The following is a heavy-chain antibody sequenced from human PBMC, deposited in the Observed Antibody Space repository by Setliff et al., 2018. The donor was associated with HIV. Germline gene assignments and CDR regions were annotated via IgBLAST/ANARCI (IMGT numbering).Heavy chain of an antibody. CDR2: ISGSGSST. CDR1: GFTFSSYA. J-gene: IGHJ6*03. Sequence: GGSLRLSCAASGFTFSSYAMTWVRQAPGKGLEWVSVISGSGSSTYYADFVKGRFTISRDNSKNTLYLQMNSLRAEDTAVYYCAKHECSGGCYYYMDVWGKGIMVTVSS. D-gene: IGHD2-15*01. V-gene: IGHV3-23*01. CDR3: AKHECSGGCYYYMDV.